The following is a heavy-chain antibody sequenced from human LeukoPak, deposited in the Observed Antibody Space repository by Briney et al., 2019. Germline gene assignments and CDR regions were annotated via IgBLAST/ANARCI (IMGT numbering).Heavy chain of an antibody. CDR3: ARGEGYDILTGYYPQTPFDY. Sequence: GGSLRLSCAASGFTFSSYSMNWVRQAPGKGLEWVSYISSSSTIYYADSVKGRFTISRDNAKNSLYLQMNSLRAEDTAVYYCARGEGYDILTGYYPQTPFDYWGQGTLVTVSS. J-gene: IGHJ4*02. CDR2: ISSSSTI. D-gene: IGHD3-9*01. V-gene: IGHV3-48*04. CDR1: GFTFSSYS.